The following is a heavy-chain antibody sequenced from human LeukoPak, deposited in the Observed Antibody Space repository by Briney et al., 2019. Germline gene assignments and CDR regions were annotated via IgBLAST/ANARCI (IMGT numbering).Heavy chain of an antibody. J-gene: IGHJ4*02. D-gene: IGHD2-15*01. Sequence: GGSLRLSCAASGFTFSSYSMNWVRQAPGRGLEWVGRIKSKTDGGTTDYAAPVKGRFTISRDDSKNTLYLQMNSLKTEDTAVYYCDGGCSGGSCYEISDYWGQGTLVTVSS. V-gene: IGHV3-15*01. CDR1: GFTFSSYS. CDR3: DGGCSGGSCYEISDY. CDR2: IKSKTDGGTT.